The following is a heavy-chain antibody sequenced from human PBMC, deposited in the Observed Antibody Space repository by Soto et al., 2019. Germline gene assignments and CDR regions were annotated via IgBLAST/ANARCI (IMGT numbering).Heavy chain of an antibody. CDR3: ARGQEGVVATH. J-gene: IGHJ4*02. Sequence: QVQLQQWGAGLLKPSETLSLTCAVNGGSFTGYYWSWVRQPPGKGLEWIGEIKDGGSTNYSPSLRSRVPVSADTSKKQFSLKVTSVTAADTAVYSCARGQEGVVATHWDQGTLVTVSS. V-gene: IGHV4-34*01. CDR2: IKDGGST. CDR1: GGSFTGYY. D-gene: IGHD2-15*01.